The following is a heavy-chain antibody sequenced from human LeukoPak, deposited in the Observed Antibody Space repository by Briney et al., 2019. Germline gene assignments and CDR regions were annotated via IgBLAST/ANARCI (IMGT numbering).Heavy chain of an antibody. J-gene: IGHJ4*02. V-gene: IGHV3-23*01. Sequence: PGGSLRLSCAASGFTFSSYAMSWVRQAPGKGLKWVSGISGSGGSTYYADSVKGRFTISRDNSKNTLYLQMNTLRAEDTAVYYCARRAGDYSHPYDYWGQGTLVTVSS. CDR1: GFTFSSYA. D-gene: IGHD3-22*01. CDR2: ISGSGGST. CDR3: ARRAGDYSHPYDY.